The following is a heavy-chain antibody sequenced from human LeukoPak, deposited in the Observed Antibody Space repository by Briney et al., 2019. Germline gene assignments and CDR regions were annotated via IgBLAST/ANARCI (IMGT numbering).Heavy chain of an antibody. CDR3: ARLACSGGSCYLVAAFDY. Sequence: GASVKVSCKASGYTFTGYYMHWVREAPGQGLEWMGRINPNSGGTNYAQKFQGRVTMTRDTSISTAYMELSRLRSDDTAVYYCARLACSGGSCYLVAAFDYWGQGTLVTVSS. CDR1: GYTFTGYY. J-gene: IGHJ4*02. CDR2: INPNSGGT. D-gene: IGHD2-15*01. V-gene: IGHV1-2*06.